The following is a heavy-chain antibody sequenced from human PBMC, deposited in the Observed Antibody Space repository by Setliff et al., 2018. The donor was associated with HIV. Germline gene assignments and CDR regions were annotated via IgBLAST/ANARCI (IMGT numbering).Heavy chain of an antibody. D-gene: IGHD2-2*01. V-gene: IGHV3-66*02. CDR1: GFTVSSYY. J-gene: IGHJ4*02. CDR3: ARLRLFSSALDY. Sequence: LRLSCAASGFTVSSYYMSWVRQAPGKGLEWDSTIYSDGNTYHADSVKGRFTLSRDNSKNTLFLQMNSLRPEDTAVFYCARLRLFSSALDYWGQGTLVTVSS. CDR2: IYSDGNT.